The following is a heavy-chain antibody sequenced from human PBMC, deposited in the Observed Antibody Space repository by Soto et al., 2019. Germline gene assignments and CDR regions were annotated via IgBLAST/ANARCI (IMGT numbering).Heavy chain of an antibody. J-gene: IGHJ5*02. CDR2: ISAYNGNT. D-gene: IGHD2-2*01. CDR3: ARDRWIVVVPAAKGWFDP. V-gene: IGHV1-18*01. CDR1: GYTFTSYG. Sequence: ASVKVSCKASGYTFTSYGISWVRQAPGQGLERMGWISAYNGNTNYAQKLQGRVTMTTDTSTSTAYMELRSLRSDDTAVYYCARDRWIVVVPAAKGWFDPWGQGTLVTVSS.